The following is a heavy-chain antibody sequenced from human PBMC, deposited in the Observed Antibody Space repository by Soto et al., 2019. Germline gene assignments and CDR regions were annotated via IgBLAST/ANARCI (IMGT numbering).Heavy chain of an antibody. CDR3: AKDLHRSVPNYGWGSYYF. CDR1: GFTFTSYW. Sequence: GGSLRLSCVVSGFTFTSYWMSWVRQAPGKGLEWVANIKEDGSEKYYADSVKGRFTISRDNSKNTLYLQMNSLRAEDTAVYYCAKDLHRSVPNYGWGSYYFWGQGTLVTVSS. CDR2: IKEDGSEK. V-gene: IGHV3-7*03. D-gene: IGHD3-10*01. J-gene: IGHJ4*02.